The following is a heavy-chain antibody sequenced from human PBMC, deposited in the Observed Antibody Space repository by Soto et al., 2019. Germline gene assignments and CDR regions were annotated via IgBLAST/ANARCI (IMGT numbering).Heavy chain of an antibody. J-gene: IGHJ4*02. Sequence: QVQLVESGGGVVQPGRSLRLSCAASGFTFSSYGMHGVRQAPGKGLEWVAVISYDGSNKYYADSVKGRFTISSDNSENTLYMQMHSLRAKDTAVYYCAKEGSSGWSIFLVDYWGQGTLVTV. CDR2: ISYDGSNK. CDR3: AKEGSSGWSIFLVDY. CDR1: GFTFSSYG. V-gene: IGHV3-30*18. D-gene: IGHD6-19*01.